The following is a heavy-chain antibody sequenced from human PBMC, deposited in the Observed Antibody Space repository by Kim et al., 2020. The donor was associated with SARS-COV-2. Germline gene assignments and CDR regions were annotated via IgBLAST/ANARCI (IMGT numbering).Heavy chain of an antibody. CDR3: ARLGSSSWPRKRGFDY. CDR2: INHSGST. CDR1: GGSFSGYY. V-gene: IGHV4-34*01. J-gene: IGHJ4*02. Sequence: SETLSLTCAVYGGSFSGYYWSWIRQPPGKGLEWIGEINHSGSTNYNPSLKSRVTISVDTSKNQFSLKLSSVTAADTAVYYCARLGSSSWPRKRGFDYWGQGTLVTVSS. D-gene: IGHD6-13*01.